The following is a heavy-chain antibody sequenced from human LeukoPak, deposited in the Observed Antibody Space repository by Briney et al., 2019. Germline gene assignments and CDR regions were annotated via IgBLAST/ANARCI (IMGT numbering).Heavy chain of an antibody. Sequence: TLSLTCAVSGGSISSYYWSWFRQPPGKGLEWIARIDWDDDKYYSTSLKTRLTISKDTSKNQVVLTMTNMDPVDTATYYCARMSGSYSQEVDYWGQGTLVTVSS. CDR1: GGSISSYY. CDR3: ARMSGSYSQEVDY. J-gene: IGHJ4*02. CDR2: IDWDDDK. D-gene: IGHD1-26*01. V-gene: IGHV2-70*18.